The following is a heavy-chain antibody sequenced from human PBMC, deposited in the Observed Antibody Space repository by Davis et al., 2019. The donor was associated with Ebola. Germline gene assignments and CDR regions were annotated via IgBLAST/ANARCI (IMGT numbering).Heavy chain of an antibody. J-gene: IGHJ6*02. D-gene: IGHD6-6*01. Sequence: SVKVSCKASGGTFSSYAISWVRQAPGQGLEWMGRIIPILGIANYAQKFQGRVTITADKSTSTAYMELSSLRSEDTAVYYCARDRSLTARNRDYYYYGMDVWGQGATVTVSS. CDR2: IIPILGIA. V-gene: IGHV1-69*04. CDR3: ARDRSLTARNRDYYYYGMDV. CDR1: GGTFSSYA.